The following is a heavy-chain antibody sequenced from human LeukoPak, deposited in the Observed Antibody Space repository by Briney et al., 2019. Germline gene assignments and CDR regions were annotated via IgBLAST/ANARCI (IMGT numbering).Heavy chain of an antibody. CDR3: ARDPFNWSTTGGVY. CDR2: INHSGST. CDR1: GGSFSGYY. V-gene: IGHV4-34*01. J-gene: IGHJ4*02. D-gene: IGHD3-16*01. Sequence: SETLSLTCAVYGGSFSGYYWSWIRQPPGKGLEWIGEINHSGSTNYNPSLKSRVTISVDTSKNQFSLKLSSVTAVDTAVYYCARDPFNWSTTGGVYWGQGTLVTVSS.